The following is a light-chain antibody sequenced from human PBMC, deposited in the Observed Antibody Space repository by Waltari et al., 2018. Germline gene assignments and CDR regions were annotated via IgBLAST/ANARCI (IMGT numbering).Light chain of an antibody. CDR3: QQRSNWPLT. CDR2: DAS. V-gene: IGKV3-11*01. J-gene: IGKJ4*01. Sequence: EIVLTQSPATLFLSPGERATLSCRASQSVSSYLAWYQQKPGQAPRLLIYDASNRATGIPARFSGSGSGTDFTLTISSLEPEDLAVYYCQQRSNWPLTFGGGTKVDIK. CDR1: QSVSSY.